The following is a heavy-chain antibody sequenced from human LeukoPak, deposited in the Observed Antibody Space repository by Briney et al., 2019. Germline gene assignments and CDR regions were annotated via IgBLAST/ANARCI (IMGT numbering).Heavy chain of an antibody. CDR2: IYYSGST. V-gene: IGHV4-30-4*08. D-gene: IGHD3-22*01. Sequence: SQTLSLACTVSGGSISSGDYYWSWIRQPPGKGLEWIGYIYYSGSTYYNPSLKSRVTISVDTSKNQFSLKLSSVTAADTAVYYCARLYYYDSIGLDFWGQGTLVTVSS. CDR3: ARLYYYDSIGLDF. J-gene: IGHJ4*02. CDR1: GGSISSGDYY.